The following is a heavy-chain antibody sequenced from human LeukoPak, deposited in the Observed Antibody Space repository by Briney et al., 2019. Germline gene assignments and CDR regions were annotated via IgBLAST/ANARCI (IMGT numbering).Heavy chain of an antibody. J-gene: IGHJ6*02. V-gene: IGHV1-8*01. CDR1: GYTFTRYD. Sequence: ASVKASCKASGYTFTRYDINWVRQATGQGLEWMGWMNPNSGNTGYPLKFQGRVTMTRNTAISTAYMELSSLTSEDTAVYYCSLRRDDYYYYGMDVWGQGTTVTVSS. CDR3: SLRRDDYYYYGMDV. CDR2: MNPNSGNT.